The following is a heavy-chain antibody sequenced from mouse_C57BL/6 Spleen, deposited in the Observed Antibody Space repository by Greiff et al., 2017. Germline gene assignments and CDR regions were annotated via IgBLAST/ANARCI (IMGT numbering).Heavy chain of an antibody. CDR1: GYTFTSYW. D-gene: IGHD2-2*01. V-gene: IGHV1-69*01. J-gene: IGHJ3*01. CDR2: IDPSDSYT. Sequence: VQLQQPGAELVMPGASVKLSCKASGYTFTSYWMPWVKQRPGQGLEWIGEIDPSDSYTNYNQKFKGKSTLTVDKSSSTAYMQLSSLTSEDSAVYYWARVGNDLFAYWGQGTLVTVSA. CDR3: ARVGNDLFAY.